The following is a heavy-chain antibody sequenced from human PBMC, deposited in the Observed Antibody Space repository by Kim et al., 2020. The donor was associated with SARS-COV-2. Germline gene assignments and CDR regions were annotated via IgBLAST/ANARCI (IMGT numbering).Heavy chain of an antibody. V-gene: IGHV4-39*07. CDR1: GGSISSSSYY. CDR2: IYYSGST. CDR3: ARDLHSSGWPWPRGGKREYNWFDP. J-gene: IGHJ5*02. Sequence: SETLSLTCTVSGGSISSSSYYWGWIRQPPGKGLEWIGSIYYSGSTYYNPSLKSRVTISVDTSKNQFSLKLSSVTAADTAVYYCARDLHSSGWPWPRGGKREYNWFDPWGQGTLVTVSS. D-gene: IGHD6-19*01.